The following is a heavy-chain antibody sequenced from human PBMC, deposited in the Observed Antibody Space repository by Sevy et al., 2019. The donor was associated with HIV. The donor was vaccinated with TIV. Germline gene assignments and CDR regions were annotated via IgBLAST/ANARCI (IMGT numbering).Heavy chain of an antibody. J-gene: IGHJ4*02. V-gene: IGHV3-23*01. Sequence: GGSLRLSCAASGFTFSSYAMSWVRQAPGKGLEWVSAISGSGGSTYYADSFKGRFTISRDNSKNTLYLQMNSLRAEDTAVYYCATHPYYYGSGSYYNTFDYWGQGTLVTVSS. D-gene: IGHD3-10*01. CDR3: ATHPYYYGSGSYYNTFDY. CDR1: GFTFSSYA. CDR2: ISGSGGST.